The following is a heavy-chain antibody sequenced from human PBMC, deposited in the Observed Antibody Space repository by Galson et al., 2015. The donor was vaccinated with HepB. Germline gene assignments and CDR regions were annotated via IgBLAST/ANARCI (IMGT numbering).Heavy chain of an antibody. V-gene: IGHV1-2*06. CDR3: ARDRRYHDDVGYRNVPH. D-gene: IGHD5-18*01. J-gene: IGHJ1*01. CDR1: GYTFIGYY. CDR2: INPNSGAT. Sequence: SVKVSCKASGYTFIGYYMHWVRQAPGQGLEWMGRINPNSGATNYAQNFQGRVTMTSDTSISTAYMELRRLRSDDTAVYFCARDRRYHDDVGYRNVPHWGQGTLVTVSS.